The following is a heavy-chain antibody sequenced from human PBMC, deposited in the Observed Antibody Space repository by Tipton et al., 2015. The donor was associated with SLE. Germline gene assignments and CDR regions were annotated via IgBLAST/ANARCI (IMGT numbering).Heavy chain of an antibody. CDR3: ARDRQPYFDY. J-gene: IGHJ4*02. V-gene: IGHV4-39*07. CDR2: IYHSGST. Sequence: TLSLTCTVSGGSISSSSYYWGWVRQPPGKGLEWIGSIYHSGSTYYNPSLKSRVTISVDTSKNQFSLKLSSVTAADTAVYYCARDRQPYFDYWGQGTLVTVSS. CDR1: GGSISSSSYY. D-gene: IGHD6-13*01.